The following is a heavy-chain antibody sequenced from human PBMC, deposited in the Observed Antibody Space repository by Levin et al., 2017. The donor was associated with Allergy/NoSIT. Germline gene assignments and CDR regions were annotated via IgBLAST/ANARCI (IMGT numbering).Heavy chain of an antibody. CDR2: ISSSGSTI. V-gene: IGHV3-11*01. D-gene: IGHD3-10*01. J-gene: IGHJ6*02. Sequence: PGGSLRLSCAASGFTFSDYYMSWIRQAPGKGLEWVSYISSSGSTIYYADSVKGRFTISRDNAKNSLYLQMNSLRAEDTAVYYCARELVVRGVKDYYYYYGMDVWGQGTTVTVSS. CDR1: GFTFSDYY. CDR3: ARELVVRGVKDYYYYYGMDV.